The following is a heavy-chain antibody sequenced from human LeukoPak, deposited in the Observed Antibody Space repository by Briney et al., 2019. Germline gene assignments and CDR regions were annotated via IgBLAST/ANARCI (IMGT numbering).Heavy chain of an antibody. CDR2: IYSSGSA. CDR1: GDSLSSYY. D-gene: IGHD3-22*01. Sequence: SETLSLTCAVSGDSLSSYYWSWIRQPAGKGLEWIGRIYSSGSASYNPSLKGRVTMSVDTSKIQFSLRLNSVTAADTAVYYCARAQYYYDYIDYWGQGTLVTVSS. CDR3: ARAQYYYDYIDY. J-gene: IGHJ4*02. V-gene: IGHV4-4*07.